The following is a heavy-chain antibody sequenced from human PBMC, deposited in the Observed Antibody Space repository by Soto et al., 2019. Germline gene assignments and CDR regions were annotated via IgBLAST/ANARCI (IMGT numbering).Heavy chain of an antibody. J-gene: IGHJ4*02. D-gene: IGHD4-17*01. CDR3: ARLPPLQVTTFYYFDY. CDR2: ISSSGSTI. CDR1: GFTFSDYY. Sequence: GGSLRLSCAASGFTFSDYYMSWIRQAPGKGLEWVSYISSSGSTIYYADSVKGRFTISRDNAKNSLYLQMNSLRAEDTAVYYCARLPPLQVTTFYYFDYWGQGTLVTVSS. V-gene: IGHV3-11*01.